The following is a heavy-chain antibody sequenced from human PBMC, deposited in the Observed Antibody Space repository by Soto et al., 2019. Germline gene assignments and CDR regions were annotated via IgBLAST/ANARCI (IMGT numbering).Heavy chain of an antibody. CDR2: ISYDGSNI. CDR3: ARSQMERRRYGMDV. J-gene: IGHJ6*02. Sequence: QAQLVESGGGVVQPGRSLRLSCAASGFTFSTYAMHWVRQAPGKGLEWVAVISYDGSNIYYADSVKGRFTISRDNSKNTLYLLMDSLRPDDTAVYYCARSQMERRRYGMDVWGQGTTVTVSS. V-gene: IGHV3-30-3*01. CDR1: GFTFSTYA. D-gene: IGHD1-1*01.